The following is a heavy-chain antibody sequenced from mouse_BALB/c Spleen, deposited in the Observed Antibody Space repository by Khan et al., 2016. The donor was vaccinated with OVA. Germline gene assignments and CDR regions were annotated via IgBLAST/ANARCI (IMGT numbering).Heavy chain of an antibody. V-gene: IGHV1-7*01. CDR1: GYTFTSFW. J-gene: IGHJ3*01. Sequence: QIQLVQSGAELATPGASVKMSCKASGYTFTSFWMHWVKQRPGQGLEWIGYINPSTDYTEYNQRFKDKATLTAAKSSRTAYMRLTRLTADDSAVYCWVNNGSTSAWFTYWGQGTLVTGSA. D-gene: IGHD1-1*01. CDR3: VNNGSTSAWFTY. CDR2: INPSTDYT.